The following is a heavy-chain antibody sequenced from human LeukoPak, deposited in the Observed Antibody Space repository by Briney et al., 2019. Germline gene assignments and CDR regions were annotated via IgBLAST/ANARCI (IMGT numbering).Heavy chain of an antibody. J-gene: IGHJ4*02. CDR3: ASAERWLQHFDY. Sequence: PGRSLRLSCAASGFTFSSSWMGWVRQTPGKGLEWVANVKQDGSEKYYVDSVKGRFTISRDNAKNSLYLQMNSLRAEDTAVYYCASAERWLQHFDYWGQGTLVTVSS. D-gene: IGHD5-24*01. V-gene: IGHV3-7*02. CDR2: VKQDGSEK. CDR1: GFTFSSSW.